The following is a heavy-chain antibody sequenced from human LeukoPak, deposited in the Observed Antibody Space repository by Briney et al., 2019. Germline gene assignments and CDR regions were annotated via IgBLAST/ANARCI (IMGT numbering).Heavy chain of an antibody. CDR1: GFSFSSYA. CDR3: ARGGLSIMGY. D-gene: IGHD2/OR15-2a*01. Sequence: GGSLRLSCAVSGFSFSSYAMSWVRQAPGKGLEWVSGISGSGGSTYYADSVRGRFTISRDNSKNTLNLQMNSLRAEDTAVYFCARGGLSIMGYWGQGTLVTVSS. V-gene: IGHV3-23*01. J-gene: IGHJ4*02. CDR2: ISGSGGST.